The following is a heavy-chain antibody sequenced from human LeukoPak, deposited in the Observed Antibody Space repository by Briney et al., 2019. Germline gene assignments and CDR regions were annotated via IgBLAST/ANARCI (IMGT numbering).Heavy chain of an antibody. Sequence: ASVKVSCKASGCNFNDFGVTWVRQARGKGLEWMGWISALTGDTNYAQKFQGRLTMTTDTSTDTAYMEMRSLRSDDTAVYYCAREATGRAFDPWGQGTLVVVSS. J-gene: IGHJ5*02. CDR3: AREATGRAFDP. V-gene: IGHV1-18*01. CDR1: GCNFNDFG. D-gene: IGHD1-14*01. CDR2: ISALTGDT.